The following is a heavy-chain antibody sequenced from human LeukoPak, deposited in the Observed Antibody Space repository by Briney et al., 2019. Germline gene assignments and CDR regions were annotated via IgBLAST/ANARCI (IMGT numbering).Heavy chain of an antibody. CDR1: GFPFSSFG. CDR2: VSYDESHK. Sequence: GGSLRLSFAASGFPFSSFGMHWVRQAPGKGLEWVAVVSYDESHKYYSDSVKGRFTVSRDNSRSTLYLQMNSLRADDTAVYFCTKDRSGRETGNQRDDYWGQGTLVTVSS. CDR3: TKDRSGRETGNQRDDY. J-gene: IGHJ4*02. V-gene: IGHV3-30*18. D-gene: IGHD1-14*01.